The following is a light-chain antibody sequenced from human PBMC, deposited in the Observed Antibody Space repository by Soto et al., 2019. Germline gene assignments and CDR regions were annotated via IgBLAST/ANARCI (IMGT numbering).Light chain of an antibody. CDR3: SSYTSSSTNV. V-gene: IGLV2-14*01. CDR2: DVS. J-gene: IGLJ1*01. Sequence: QSVLTQPASVSGSPGQSITISCTGTSSDVGGYNYVSWYQQHPGKAPKLMIYDVSNRPSGVSNRSSGSKSGNTASLTISGLQADDEADYYCSSYTSSSTNVFGTGTKVTVL. CDR1: SSDVGGYNY.